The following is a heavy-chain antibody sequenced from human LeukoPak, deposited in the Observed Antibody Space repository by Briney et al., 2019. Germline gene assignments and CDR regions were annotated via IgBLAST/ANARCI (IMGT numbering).Heavy chain of an antibody. Sequence: PSETLSLTCAVYGGSFSGYYWSWIRQPPGKGLEWIGEINHSGSTNYNPSLKSRVTISVDTSKNQFSLKLSSVTAADTAVYYCATLWFGEQIIYYWGQGTLVTVSS. V-gene: IGHV4-34*01. CDR1: GGSFSGYY. D-gene: IGHD3-10*01. J-gene: IGHJ4*02. CDR2: INHSGST. CDR3: ATLWFGEQIIYY.